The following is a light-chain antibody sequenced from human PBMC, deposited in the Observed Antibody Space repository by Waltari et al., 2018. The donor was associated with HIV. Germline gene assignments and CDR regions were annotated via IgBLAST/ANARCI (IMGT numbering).Light chain of an antibody. Sequence: AVTQPASVSGLPGQSTTISCTGGDGDFGLYNFVSWYQQHSGKPPKLILYDVDSRASGVSDRFSGSMSGNTASLTISGLRAEDEAHYYCASFTGDNTVMFGGGTEVTVL. V-gene: IGLV2-14*03. J-gene: IGLJ3*02. CDR1: DGDFGLYNF. CDR3: ASFTGDNTVM. CDR2: DVD.